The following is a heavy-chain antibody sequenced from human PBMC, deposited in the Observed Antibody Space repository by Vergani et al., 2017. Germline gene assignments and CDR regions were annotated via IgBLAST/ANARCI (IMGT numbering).Heavy chain of an antibody. CDR3: ARDPLTYCGGDCYSLYFDY. V-gene: IGHV1-46*01. CDR2: INRSGGST. J-gene: IGHJ4*02. CDR1: GYTFTSYY. Sequence: QVQLVQSGAEVKKPGASVKVSCKASGYTFTSYYMHWVRQAPGQGLEWMGIINRSGGSTSYAQKFQGRVTMTRDTSTSTVYMELSSLRSEDTAVYYCARDPLTYCGGDCYSLYFDYWGQGTLVTVSS. D-gene: IGHD2-21*02.